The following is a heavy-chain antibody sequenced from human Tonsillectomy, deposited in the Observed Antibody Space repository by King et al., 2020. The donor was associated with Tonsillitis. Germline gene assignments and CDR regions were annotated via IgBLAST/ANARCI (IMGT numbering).Heavy chain of an antibody. Sequence: VQLVESGGGLVQPGGSLRLSCAASGFTFSSFSMTWVRQAPGKGLEWVSSISDSAGCTYYADSGNGRFTISRDNSKNTLYLQVNGLRAEDTAVYYCAKLLRSGYHLYYMDVWGKGTTVTVSS. CDR3: AKLLRSGYHLYYMDV. CDR1: GFTFSSFS. CDR2: ISDSAGCT. J-gene: IGHJ6*03. V-gene: IGHV3-23*04. D-gene: IGHD3-3*01.